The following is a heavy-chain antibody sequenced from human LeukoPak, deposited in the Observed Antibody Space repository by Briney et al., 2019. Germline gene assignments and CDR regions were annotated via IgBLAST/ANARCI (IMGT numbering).Heavy chain of an antibody. CDR2: ISYDGSNK. CDR1: GFTFSSYA. D-gene: IGHD4-17*01. CDR3: TDGDYAVRRFGDY. V-gene: IGHV3-30*04. J-gene: IGHJ4*02. Sequence: QAGGSLRLSCAASGFTFSSYAMHWVRHAPCKGLEWLAVISYDGSNKYYADSVKGRFTISRDNSKNTLYLQMNSLRAEDTAVYYCTDGDYAVRRFGDYWGQGTLVTVSS.